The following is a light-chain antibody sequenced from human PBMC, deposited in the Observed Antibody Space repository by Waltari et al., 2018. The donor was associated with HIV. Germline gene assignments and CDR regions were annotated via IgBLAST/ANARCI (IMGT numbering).Light chain of an antibody. Sequence: QPVLTQPLSASETPGQSLNISFSGSNSNIGRNYVFWYHQVTNRATKLIVYRNYQRPSGVSDRFSGSRSGTSASLVISGLRAEDEAHYYCASWDDGLRGHVFGSGTTVFV. CDR3: ASWDDGLRGHV. CDR2: RNY. CDR1: NSNIGRNY. V-gene: IGLV1-47*01. J-gene: IGLJ1*01.